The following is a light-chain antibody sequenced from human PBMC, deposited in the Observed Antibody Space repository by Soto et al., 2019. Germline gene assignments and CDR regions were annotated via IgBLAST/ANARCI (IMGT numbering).Light chain of an antibody. CDR3: MQALQTPPT. J-gene: IGKJ1*01. CDR1: QSLLHSNGYNY. Sequence: IVRTQSPLSLPVTPGEPASISCRASQSLLHSNGYNYLDWYLQKPGQSPQLLIYLGSSRASGVPDRFSGGGSGTDFTLKISRVEAEDVGIYYCMQALQTPPTFGQGTKV. V-gene: IGKV2-28*01. CDR2: LGS.